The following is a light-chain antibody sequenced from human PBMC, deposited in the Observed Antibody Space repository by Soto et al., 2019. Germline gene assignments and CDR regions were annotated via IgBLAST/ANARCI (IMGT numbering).Light chain of an antibody. CDR2: GAS. Sequence: EIVLTQSPGTLSLSPGERATLSCRASQSVSSSYLAWYQQKPGQAPRLLIYGASSRATGIQDRFSGSGSATDLALTISRMEPEDFAVYYCQQYGSSPLVTFGGGTKVEIK. J-gene: IGKJ4*01. V-gene: IGKV3-20*01. CDR3: QQYGSSPLVT. CDR1: QSVSSSY.